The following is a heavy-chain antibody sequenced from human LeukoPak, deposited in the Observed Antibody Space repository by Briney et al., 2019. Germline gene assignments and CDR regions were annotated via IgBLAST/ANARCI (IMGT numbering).Heavy chain of an antibody. D-gene: IGHD2-2*01. CDR1: GFTFSSYG. J-gene: IGHJ6*03. CDR3: AKEMGASYCSSTSCPYYYYYMDV. V-gene: IGHV3-23*01. CDR2: ISGSGGST. Sequence: GGSLRLSCAASGFTFSSYGMSWVRQAPGKGLEWVSAISGSGGSTYYADSVKGRFTISRDNSKNALYLQMNSLRAEDTAVYYCAKEMGASYCSSTSCPYYYYYMDVWGKGTTVTISS.